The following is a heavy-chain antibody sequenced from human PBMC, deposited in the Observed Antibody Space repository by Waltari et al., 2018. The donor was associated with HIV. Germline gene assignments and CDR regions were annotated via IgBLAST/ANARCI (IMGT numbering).Heavy chain of an antibody. CDR2: IYYSGTT. CDR3: ARGSGLKVTLDWYFDV. V-gene: IGHV4-59*11. J-gene: IGHJ2*01. Sequence: QVELQESGPGLVKPSETLSRTCTVSDGSMSNHYWRWIRQSPGKGLEWIGYIYYSGTTNYNPSLRSRVTVSVDTSKKQFSLKLTSVTAADTAVYFCARGSGLKVTLDWYFDVWGRGTLVTVSS. CDR1: DGSMSNHY.